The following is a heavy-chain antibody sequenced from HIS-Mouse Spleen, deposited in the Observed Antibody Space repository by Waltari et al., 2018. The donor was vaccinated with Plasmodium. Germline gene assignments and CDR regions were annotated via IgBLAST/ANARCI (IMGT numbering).Heavy chain of an antibody. CDR2: IYYSGVT. V-gene: IGHV4-39*07. CDR1: GGSISSSSYY. D-gene: IGHD1-7*01. Sequence: QLQLQESGPGLVKPSETLSLTCTVSGGSISSSSYYWGWIRQPPGKGLEWYGGIYYSGVTYYNPPLKSRVTKSVDTSQNQFSLKLSCVTAADTAVYYCARDRITGTSYFDYWGQGTLVTVSS. CDR3: ARDRITGTSYFDY. J-gene: IGHJ4*02.